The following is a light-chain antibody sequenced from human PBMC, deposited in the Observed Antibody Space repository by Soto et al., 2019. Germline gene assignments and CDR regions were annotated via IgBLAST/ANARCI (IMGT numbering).Light chain of an antibody. CDR3: QVWHSSTVV. CDR1: DIGSTN. J-gene: IGLJ2*01. Sequence: SYDLTQSLSVSVALGQTAKITCGGNDIGSTNVHWYQQKPGQAPVLVIYRDAIRPSGIPERFSGSNSGNTATLTIGRAQAGDEAHYYCQVWHSSTVVFGGGTKLTVL. CDR2: RDA. V-gene: IGLV3-9*01.